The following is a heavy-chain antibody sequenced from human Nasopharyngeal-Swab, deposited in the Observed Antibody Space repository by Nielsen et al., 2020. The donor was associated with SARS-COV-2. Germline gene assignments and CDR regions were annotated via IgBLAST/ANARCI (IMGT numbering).Heavy chain of an antibody. J-gene: IGHJ5*02. CDR3: ARDPKAGSFDP. CDR2: INSSGGST. D-gene: IGHD6-13*01. V-gene: IGHV1-46*01. Sequence: WVRQAPGQGLEWMGIINSSGGSTSYAQKFQGRVTMTRDTSTSTVYMELSSLRSEDTAVYYCARDPKAGSFDPWGQGTLVTVSS.